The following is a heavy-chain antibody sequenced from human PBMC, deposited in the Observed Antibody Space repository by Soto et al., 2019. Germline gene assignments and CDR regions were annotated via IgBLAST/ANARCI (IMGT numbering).Heavy chain of an antibody. CDR1: GGSFKSGSYS. V-gene: IGHV4-61*01. CDR2: VYHTGRT. Sequence: SETLSLTCTVSGGSFKSGSYSWSWIREPPGKGLEGIGYVYHTGRTSYNPSLKIRVSISMDTSKNQFSLNLDSVTAAVTAVYFCARDFAYFDYWGQGTLVTVSS. D-gene: IGHD3-3*01. CDR3: ARDFAYFDY. J-gene: IGHJ4*02.